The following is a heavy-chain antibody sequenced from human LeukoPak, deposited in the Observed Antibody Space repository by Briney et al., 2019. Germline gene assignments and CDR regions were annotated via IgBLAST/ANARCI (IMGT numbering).Heavy chain of an antibody. J-gene: IGHJ4*02. CDR1: GFTFSSYA. CDR3: ARAIAATITDH. CDR2: ISGSGGST. V-gene: IGHV3-23*01. D-gene: IGHD6-6*01. Sequence: GGSLRLSCAASGFTFSSYAMSWVRQAPGKGLEWVSAISGSGGSTYYADSVKGRFTISRDNAKNTLYLQMNSLRAEDTAVYYCARAIAATITDHWGQGTLVTVSS.